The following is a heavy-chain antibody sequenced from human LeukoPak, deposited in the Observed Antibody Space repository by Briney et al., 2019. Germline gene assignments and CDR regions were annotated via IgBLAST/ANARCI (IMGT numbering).Heavy chain of an antibody. J-gene: IGHJ4*02. Sequence: GGSLRLSCAASGFTFSSYWMHWVRQAPGKGLVWVSRINSDGSSTSYADSVKGRFTISRDNAKNTLYLQMNSLRAEDTAVYYCARGPQLELFYFDYWDQGTLVTVSS. CDR1: GFTFSSYW. CDR3: ARGPQLELFYFDY. D-gene: IGHD6-13*01. V-gene: IGHV3-74*01. CDR2: INSDGSST.